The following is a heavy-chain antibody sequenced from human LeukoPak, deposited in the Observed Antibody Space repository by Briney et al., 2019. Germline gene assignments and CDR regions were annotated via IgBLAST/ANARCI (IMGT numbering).Heavy chain of an antibody. CDR2: ISSNGDNT. V-gene: IGHV3-64D*06. CDR3: VRGTGY. J-gene: IGHJ4*02. Sequence: GGSVRLSCSVCLFIFSPYVMHGVRQARGRGLEYVSAISSNGDNTYYADSVKGRFTISRDNSKNTLYRQRSSLRADDTAVYYCVRGTGYWGQGTLVTVSS. CDR1: LFIFSPYV.